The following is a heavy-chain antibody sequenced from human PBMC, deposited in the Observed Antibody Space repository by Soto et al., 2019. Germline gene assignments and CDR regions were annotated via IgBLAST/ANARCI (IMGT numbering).Heavy chain of an antibody. CDR2: ISYSGST. CDR1: GDSISSADYY. D-gene: IGHD3-22*01. V-gene: IGHV4-30-4*01. J-gene: IGHJ4*02. Sequence: SETLSLTCTVSGDSISSADYYWSWIRQPPGKGLQWIGCISYSGSTYYTPSLKSRLTISVDTSKNHFSLRLRSVTAADTAVYYCERDRDNIYENSGRIDYWGQGTLVTVSS. CDR3: ERDRDNIYENSGRIDY.